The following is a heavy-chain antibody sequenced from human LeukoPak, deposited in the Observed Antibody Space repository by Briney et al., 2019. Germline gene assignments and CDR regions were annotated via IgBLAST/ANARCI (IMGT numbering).Heavy chain of an antibody. CDR3: ATDGRSSGWYGFDY. CDR2: ITSPVGSI. D-gene: IGHD6-19*01. J-gene: IGHJ4*02. Sequence: PGGSLTLLCRASGLTFSPYSMNCPRRAPGKDLECVSSITSPVGSISYVGSLKGRITSSRDNARSTLYLQMSSLRAEDTAVYYCATDGRSSGWYGFDYWGQGILVTVSS. V-gene: IGHV3-21*01. CDR1: GLTFSPYS.